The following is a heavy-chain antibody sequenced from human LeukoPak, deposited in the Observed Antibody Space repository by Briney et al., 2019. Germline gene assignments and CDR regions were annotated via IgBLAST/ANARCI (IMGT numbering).Heavy chain of an antibody. CDR2: ISYDGSNK. Sequence: RGSLRLSCAASGFTFSSYAMHWVRQAPGKGLEWVAVISYDGSNKYYADSVKGRFTISRDNSKNTLYLQMNSLRAEDTAVYYCARERRGIRWFDPWGQGTLVTVSS. J-gene: IGHJ5*02. D-gene: IGHD3-16*01. CDR1: GFTFSSYA. CDR3: ARERRGIRWFDP. V-gene: IGHV3-30*04.